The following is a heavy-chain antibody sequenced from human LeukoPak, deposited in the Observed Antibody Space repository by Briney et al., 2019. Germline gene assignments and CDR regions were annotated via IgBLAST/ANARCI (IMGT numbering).Heavy chain of an antibody. CDR1: GYTFTTYD. V-gene: IGHV1-3*01. CDR2: INAGNGNT. Sequence: GASVKVSCKASGYTFTTYDIYWVRQAPGQRLEWMGWINAGNGNTEYSEKFQGRVTFTRDTSASTAYMGLSSLRSEDTAVYYCARGNYYHSNGYYYLDYWGQGTLVTVSS. D-gene: IGHD3-22*01. CDR3: ARGNYYHSNGYYYLDY. J-gene: IGHJ4*02.